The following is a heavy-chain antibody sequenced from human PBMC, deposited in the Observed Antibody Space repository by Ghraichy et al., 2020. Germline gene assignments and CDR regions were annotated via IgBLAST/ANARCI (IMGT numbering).Heavy chain of an antibody. CDR2: IYTSGST. V-gene: IGHV4-4*09. J-gene: IGHJ4*02. CDR1: GGSISSYY. D-gene: IGHD3-9*01. Sequence: SETLSLTCTVSGGSISSYYWSWIRQPPGKGLEWIGYIYTSGSTNYNPSLKSRVTISVDTSKNQFSLKLSSVTAADTAVYYCARYRRGPLTDFDYWGQGTLVTVSS. CDR3: ARYRRGPLTDFDY.